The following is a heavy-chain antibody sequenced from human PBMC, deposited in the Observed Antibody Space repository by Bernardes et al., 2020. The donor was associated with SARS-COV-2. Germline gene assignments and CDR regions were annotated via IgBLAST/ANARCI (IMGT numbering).Heavy chain of an antibody. CDR3: ARARDGMDV. CDR2: IYYSGST. J-gene: IGHJ6*02. V-gene: IGHV4-59*01. Sequence: SESLSLTCTVSGGSISSYYWSWIRQPPGKGLEWIGYIYYSGSTNYNPSLKSRVTISVDTSKNQFSLKLSSVTAADTAVYYCARARDGMDVWGQGTTVTVSS. CDR1: GGSISSYY.